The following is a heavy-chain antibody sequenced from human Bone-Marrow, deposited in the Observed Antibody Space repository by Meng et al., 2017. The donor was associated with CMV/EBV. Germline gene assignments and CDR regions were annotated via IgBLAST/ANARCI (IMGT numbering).Heavy chain of an antibody. J-gene: IGHJ4*02. CDR1: GFTFSSYS. Sequence: GESLKISCAASGFTFSSYSMNWVRQAPGKGLEWVSSISSSSSYIYYADSVKGRFTISRDNAKNSLYLQMNSLRAEDTAVYYCARRQIVGATTFDYSGQGTRVTVSS. CDR2: ISSSSSYI. D-gene: IGHD1-26*01. CDR3: ARRQIVGATTFDY. V-gene: IGHV3-21*01.